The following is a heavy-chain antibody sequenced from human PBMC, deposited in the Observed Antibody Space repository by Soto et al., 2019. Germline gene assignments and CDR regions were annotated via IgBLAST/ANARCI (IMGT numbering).Heavy chain of an antibody. CDR2: IKQDGSEK. D-gene: IGHD5-12*01. CDR1: GFTFSSYW. Sequence: EVQLVESGGGLVQPGGSLRLSCAASGFTFSSYWMSWVRQAPGKGLEWVANIKQDGSEKYYVDSVKGRFTISRDNAKNSLYLQMNSLRAEDTAVYYCARDRKAWLQSLGWEFDYWGQGTLVTVSS. CDR3: ARDRKAWLQSLGWEFDY. V-gene: IGHV3-7*04. J-gene: IGHJ4*02.